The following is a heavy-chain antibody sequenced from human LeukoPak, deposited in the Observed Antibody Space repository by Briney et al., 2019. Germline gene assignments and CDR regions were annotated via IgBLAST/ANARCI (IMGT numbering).Heavy chain of an antibody. J-gene: IGHJ4*02. Sequence: GRSLRLTCAASGFTFSGYAMHWVRQAPGKGLEWVAVISYDGSNKYYADSVKGRFTISRDNSKNTLYLQMNSLRAEDTAVYYCARANVDMVRGVSIDYWGQGTLVTVSS. CDR2: ISYDGSNK. V-gene: IGHV3-30*04. CDR1: GFTFSGYA. D-gene: IGHD3-10*01. CDR3: ARANVDMVRGVSIDY.